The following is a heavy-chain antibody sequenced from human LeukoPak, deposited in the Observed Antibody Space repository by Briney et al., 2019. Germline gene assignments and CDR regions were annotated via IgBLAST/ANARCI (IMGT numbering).Heavy chain of an antibody. CDR2: IKHDGSEK. V-gene: IGHV3-7*01. J-gene: IGHJ4*02. CDR1: GFPFDRYW. Sequence: GGSLRLSCAASGFPFDRYWMSWVRLAPGKGLEWVANIKHDGSEKTFVDSVKGRFTISRDNAENSLYLQMNSLRAEDTAVYYCARQPTYEAYFDFWGQGTLVTVSS. D-gene: IGHD3-16*01. CDR3: ARQPTYEAYFDF.